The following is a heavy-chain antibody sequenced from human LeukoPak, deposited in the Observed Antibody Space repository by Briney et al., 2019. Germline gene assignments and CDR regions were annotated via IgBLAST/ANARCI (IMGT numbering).Heavy chain of an antibody. J-gene: IGHJ4*02. CDR1: GYTLTELS. Sequence: ASVKVSCKVSGYTLTELSMHWVRQAPGKGLEWMGGFDPEDGDTIYAQKVQGRVPMTQDTSTDTAYMELSSLRSEDTAVYYCARGQGRFDYWRQGTLVTVSS. V-gene: IGHV1-24*01. CDR2: FDPEDGDT. CDR3: ARGQGRFDY.